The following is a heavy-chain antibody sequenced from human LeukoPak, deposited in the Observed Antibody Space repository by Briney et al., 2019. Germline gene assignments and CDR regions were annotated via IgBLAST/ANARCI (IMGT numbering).Heavy chain of an antibody. Sequence: GASVKVSFKASGYTFTGYYMHWVRQAPGQGVEWMGWTNPNSGGTNYAQKFQGRVTMTRDTSISTAYMELTRLRSDDTAVYYCARGFLVAADRLDSWGQGTLVTVSS. D-gene: IGHD2-15*01. CDR2: TNPNSGGT. J-gene: IGHJ4*02. V-gene: IGHV1-2*02. CDR1: GYTFTGYY. CDR3: ARGFLVAADRLDS.